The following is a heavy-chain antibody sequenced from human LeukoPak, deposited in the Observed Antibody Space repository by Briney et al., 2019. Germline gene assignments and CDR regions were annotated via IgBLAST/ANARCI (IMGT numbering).Heavy chain of an antibody. J-gene: IGHJ4*02. V-gene: IGHV1-2*06. Sequence: EASVKVSCKASGYSFTGYYIHWVRQAPGQGLEWMGRINPNSGGPDYAQEFQGRVTMTRDTSISTAYLELSRLRNDDTAVYFCARGYSYDPNSFDYWGQGTLVTVSS. CDR2: INPNSGGP. CDR1: GYSFTGYY. CDR3: ARGYSYDPNSFDY. D-gene: IGHD5-18*01.